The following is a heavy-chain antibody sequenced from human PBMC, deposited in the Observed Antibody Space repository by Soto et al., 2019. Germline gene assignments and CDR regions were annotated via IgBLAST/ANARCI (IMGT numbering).Heavy chain of an antibody. CDR3: AIAGGYSSGYDDFDY. CDR1: GGTFSSYA. V-gene: IGHV1-69*12. J-gene: IGHJ4*02. CDR2: IIPIFGTA. D-gene: IGHD5-18*01. Sequence: QVQLVQSGAEVKKPGSSVKVSCKASGGTFSSYAISWVRQAPGQGLEWMGGIIPIFGTANYAQKFQGRVTITADEATRTAYMELGRLRSEDTAVYYCAIAGGYSSGYDDFDYWGQGTLVTVSS.